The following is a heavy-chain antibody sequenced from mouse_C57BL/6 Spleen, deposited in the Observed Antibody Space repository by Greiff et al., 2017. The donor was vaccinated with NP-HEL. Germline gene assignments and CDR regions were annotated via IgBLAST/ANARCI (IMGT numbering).Heavy chain of an antibody. J-gene: IGHJ2*01. CDR2: IDPSDSYT. CDR1: GYTFTSYW. V-gene: IGHV1-59*01. D-gene: IGHD1-2*01. CDR3: ARQHYDRDYFDY. Sequence: QVQLQQPGAELVRPGTSVKLSCKASGYTFTSYWMHWVKQRPGQGLEWIGEIDPSDSYTNYNQKFKGKATLTVDKSSSTAYMQLSSLTSEDSAVYYCARQHYDRDYFDYWGQGTTLTVSS.